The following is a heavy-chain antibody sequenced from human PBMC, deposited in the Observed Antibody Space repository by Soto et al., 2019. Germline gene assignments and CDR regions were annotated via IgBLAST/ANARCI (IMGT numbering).Heavy chain of an antibody. Sequence: PSETLSLTCTVSGGSISSGDYYWSWIRQPPGKGLEWIGYIYYSGSTYYNPSLKSRVTISVDTSKNQFSLKLSSVTAADTAVYYCARESGYYDSSGYNNWFDPWGQGTLVTVSS. CDR1: GGSISSGDYY. J-gene: IGHJ5*02. V-gene: IGHV4-30-4*01. D-gene: IGHD3-22*01. CDR2: IYYSGST. CDR3: ARESGYYDSSGYNNWFDP.